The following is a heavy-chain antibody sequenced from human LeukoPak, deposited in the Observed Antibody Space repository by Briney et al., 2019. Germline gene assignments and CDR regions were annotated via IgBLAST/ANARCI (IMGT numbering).Heavy chain of an antibody. V-gene: IGHV3-30*18. CDR3: AKDDYYDTSGYRD. J-gene: IGHJ4*02. CDR1: GFTFSSYG. D-gene: IGHD3-22*01. Sequence: GGSLRLSCAASGFTFSSYGMHWVRQAPGKGLEWVAVISYDVGKKYYADSVKGRFTISRDNSKNTLYLQMNSLRAEDTAVYYCAKDDYYDTSGYRDWGQGTLVTVSS. CDR2: ISYDVGKK.